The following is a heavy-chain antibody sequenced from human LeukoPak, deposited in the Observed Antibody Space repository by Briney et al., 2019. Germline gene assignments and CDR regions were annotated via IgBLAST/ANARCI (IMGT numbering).Heavy chain of an antibody. CDR2: INPNSGGT. V-gene: IGHV1-2*02. J-gene: IGHJ4*02. CDR3: ARRDEYSSPPGDY. D-gene: IGHD6-6*01. Sequence: GASVKVSCKASGYTFTGYYMHWVRQAPGQGLEWMGWINPNSGGTNYAQKFQGRVTMTRDTSISTAYMELSRLRSDDTAVYYCARRDEYSSPPGDYWGQGTLVTVSS. CDR1: GYTFTGYY.